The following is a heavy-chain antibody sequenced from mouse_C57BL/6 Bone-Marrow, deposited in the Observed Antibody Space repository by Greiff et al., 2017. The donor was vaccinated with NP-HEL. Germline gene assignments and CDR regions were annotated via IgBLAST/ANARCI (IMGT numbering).Heavy chain of an antibody. CDR2: IDPSDSYT. J-gene: IGHJ1*03. CDR1: GYTFTGYW. Sequence: QVQLQQPGAELVMPGASVKLSCKASGYTFTGYWMHWVKQRPGQGLEWIGEIDPSDSYTNYNQKFKGKSTLTVDKSSSTAYMQLSSLTSEDSAVYYCARSHYGSSYWYFDVWGTGTTVTVSS. CDR3: ARSHYGSSYWYFDV. V-gene: IGHV1-69*01. D-gene: IGHD1-1*01.